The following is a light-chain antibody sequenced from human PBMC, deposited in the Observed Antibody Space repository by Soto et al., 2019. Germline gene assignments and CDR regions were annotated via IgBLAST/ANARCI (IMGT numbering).Light chain of an antibody. CDR3: SSYTSSSTLLYV. CDR1: RREVRGYNY. V-gene: IGLV2-14*01. J-gene: IGLJ1*01. Sequence: SSPTQPAALSWSSCESVTHSPPGTRREVRGYNYVSWYQQHPGKAPKLMIYDVSNRPSGVSNRFSGSKSGNTASLTISGLQAEDEADYYCSSYTSSSTLLYVFGTGTKVTVL. CDR2: DVS.